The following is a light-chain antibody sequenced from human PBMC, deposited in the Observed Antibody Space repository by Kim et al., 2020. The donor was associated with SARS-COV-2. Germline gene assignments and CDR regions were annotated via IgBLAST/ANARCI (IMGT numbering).Light chain of an antibody. CDR3: QQSSGTPRT. CDR2: GAS. J-gene: IGKJ1*01. V-gene: IGKV1-39*01. CDR1: QSIRRF. Sequence: DIQMTQSPSSLSASVGDRVTITCRASQSIRRFLNWYQQKPGKAPKLLIHGASSLQSGVPSRFNGSGSETDFTLTISSLQVEDFATYYCQQSSGTPRTFGQGTKVDIK.